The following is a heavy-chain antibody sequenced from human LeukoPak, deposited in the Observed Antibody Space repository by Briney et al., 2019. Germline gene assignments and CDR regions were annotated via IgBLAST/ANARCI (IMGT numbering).Heavy chain of an antibody. CDR1: GFTFSSYS. CDR3: ARPQWELLRPYYFDY. CDR2: ISSSSSYI. D-gene: IGHD1-26*01. V-gene: IGHV3-21*01. Sequence: GGSLRLSCAASGFTFSSYSMNWVRQAPGKGLEWVSSISSSSSYIYYADSVKGRFTISRDNAKNSLYLQMSSLRAEDTAMYYCARPQWELLRPYYFDYWGQGTLVTVSS. J-gene: IGHJ4*02.